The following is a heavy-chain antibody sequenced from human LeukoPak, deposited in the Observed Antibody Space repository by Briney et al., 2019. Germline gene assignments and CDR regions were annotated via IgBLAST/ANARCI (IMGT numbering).Heavy chain of an antibody. Sequence: SETLSLTCTVSGVSISSYYWSWIRQPPGKGLEWIGYIYYSGSTNYNPSLKSRVTISVDTSKNQFSLKLSSVTAADTAVYYCARVPYSGSYYFDYWGQGTLVTVSS. D-gene: IGHD1-26*01. V-gene: IGHV4-59*01. CDR2: IYYSGST. CDR3: ARVPYSGSYYFDY. CDR1: GVSISSYY. J-gene: IGHJ4*02.